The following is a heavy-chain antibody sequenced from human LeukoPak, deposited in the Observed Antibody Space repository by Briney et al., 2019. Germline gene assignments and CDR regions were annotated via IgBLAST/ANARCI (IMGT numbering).Heavy chain of an antibody. Sequence: PGGSLRLSCAASGFIFSSYSMNWVRQAPGKGLEWVSYISSSSSTIYYADSVQGRFTISRDNAKNSLYLQMNSLRAEDTAVYYCARDTLFDYWGQGTLVTVSS. CDR3: ARDTLFDY. V-gene: IGHV3-48*04. CDR1: GFIFSSYS. J-gene: IGHJ4*02. CDR2: ISSSSSTI.